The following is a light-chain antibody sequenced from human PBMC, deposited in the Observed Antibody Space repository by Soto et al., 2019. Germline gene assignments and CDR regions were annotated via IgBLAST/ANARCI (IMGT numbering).Light chain of an antibody. CDR3: QEYGSSPRT. J-gene: IGKJ1*01. CDR1: QSISNNY. CDR2: GIS. Sequence: EIMLTQSPGTLSLSPGERATLSCTASQSISNNYLGWFQQKPGQAPRLLIYGISSRATGIPDRFSGSGSGTDFTLTISRLEPEDFAVYYCQEYGSSPRTFGQGTKVEIK. V-gene: IGKV3-20*01.